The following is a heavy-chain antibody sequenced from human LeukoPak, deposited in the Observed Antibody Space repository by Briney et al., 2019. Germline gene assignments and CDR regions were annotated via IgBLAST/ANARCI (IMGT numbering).Heavy chain of an antibody. CDR3: ARVRGTAVVGRNWFDP. Sequence: SQTLPLTCAISGDSVSSDSATWNWIRQSPSRGLEWLGRTYYRSKWYNDYAVSVKSRITIAPDTSKNQFSLHLNSVTPDDTAVYYCARVRGTAVVGRNWFDPWGQGILVTVSS. CDR2: TYYRSKWYN. CDR1: GDSVSSDSAT. J-gene: IGHJ5*02. D-gene: IGHD6-19*01. V-gene: IGHV6-1*01.